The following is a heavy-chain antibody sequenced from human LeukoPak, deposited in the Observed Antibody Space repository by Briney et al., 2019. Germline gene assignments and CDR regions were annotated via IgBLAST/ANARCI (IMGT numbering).Heavy chain of an antibody. CDR1: GFTFSGSV. D-gene: IGHD3-22*01. Sequence: PGGSLRLSCAASGFTFSGSVMHWVRQASGKGLEWVGRIRSKANSYATAYAAPVKGRFTISRDDSKNMAYLQMNSLKTEDTAVYYCTSHIDYYDSSGQHYWGQGTLVPVSS. CDR2: IRSKANSYAT. CDR3: TSHIDYYDSSGQHY. V-gene: IGHV3-73*01. J-gene: IGHJ4*02.